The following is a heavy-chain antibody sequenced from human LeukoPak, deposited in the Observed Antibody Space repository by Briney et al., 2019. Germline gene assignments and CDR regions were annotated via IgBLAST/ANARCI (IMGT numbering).Heavy chain of an antibody. CDR1: GFTFSSYA. V-gene: IGHV3-23*01. CDR2: ISGSGGST. D-gene: IGHD5-12*01. Sequence: PGGSLRLSCAASGFTFSSYAMSWVRQAPGKGLAWVSAISGSGGSTYYADSVKGRFTISRDNSKNTLYLQMNSLRAEDTAVYYCAKRAPYYGGYVGYYFDYWGQGTLVTVSS. CDR3: AKRAPYYGGYVGYYFDY. J-gene: IGHJ4*02.